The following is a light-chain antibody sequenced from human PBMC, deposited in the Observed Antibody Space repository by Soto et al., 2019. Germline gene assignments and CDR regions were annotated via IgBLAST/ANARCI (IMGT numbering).Light chain of an antibody. Sequence: SLLPQPPSASGTPGQGVTIPFSGRSSNIGTSSVHWFQQLPGTAPKLLISTTNQRPSGVPERFSGSKSGTSASLAISGLQSEDEADYYCAAWDDSLNGHVFGTGTKVTVL. CDR1: SSNIGTSS. J-gene: IGLJ1*01. CDR2: TTN. V-gene: IGLV1-44*01. CDR3: AAWDDSLNGHV.